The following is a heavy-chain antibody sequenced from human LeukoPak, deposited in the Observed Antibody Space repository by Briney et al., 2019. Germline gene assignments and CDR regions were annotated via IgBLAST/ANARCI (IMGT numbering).Heavy chain of an antibody. D-gene: IGHD3-10*01. J-gene: IGHJ4*02. CDR3: TMIQGWGSGSYYVDY. V-gene: IGHV3-15*01. Sequence: GGSLRLSCAASGFSFGDHWMSWVRQAPGKGPEWVGRIKSNAAGATTDYAAPVKGRFTISRDDSRHALYLQMNSLKTEDTAVYYCTMIQGWGSGSYYVDYWGQGTLVTVSS. CDR2: IKSNAAGATT. CDR1: GFSFGDHW.